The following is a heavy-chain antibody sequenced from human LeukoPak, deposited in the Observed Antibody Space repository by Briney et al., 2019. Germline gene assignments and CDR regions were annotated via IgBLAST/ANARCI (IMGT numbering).Heavy chain of an antibody. Sequence: PGGSLRLSCAASGFTFSDQYMDWVRQAPGKGLEWVGRSRNRAQSYSTEYAASVKGRFTISRDTSKNSLYLQMYSLRTEDTALYYCGRVLVRGKNYRTDYWGQGTLVSVSS. CDR2: SRNRAQSYST. D-gene: IGHD5-24*01. CDR1: GFTFSDQY. V-gene: IGHV3-72*01. J-gene: IGHJ4*02. CDR3: GRVLVRGKNYRTDY.